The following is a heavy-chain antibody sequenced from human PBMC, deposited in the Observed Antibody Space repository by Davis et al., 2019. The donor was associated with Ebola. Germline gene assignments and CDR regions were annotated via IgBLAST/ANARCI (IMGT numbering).Heavy chain of an antibody. V-gene: IGHV4-34*01. CDR2: INHSGST. J-gene: IGHJ4*02. CDR3: ARRRSYSSSPLGY. Sequence: MPGGSLRLSCAVYGASFSGYYWSWIRQPPGKGLEWIGEINHSGSTNYNPSLKSRVTISVDTSKNQFSLKLSSVTAADTAVYYCARRRSYSSSPLGYWGQGTLVTVSS. D-gene: IGHD6-13*01. CDR1: GASFSGYY.